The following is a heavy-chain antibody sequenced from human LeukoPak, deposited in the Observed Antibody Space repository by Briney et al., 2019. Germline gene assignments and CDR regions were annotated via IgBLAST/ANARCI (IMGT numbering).Heavy chain of an antibody. CDR1: GFTFSGSA. CDR2: IRSKANSYAT. D-gene: IGHD5-18*01. Sequence: GGSLRLSCAASGFTFSGSAMHWVRQASGKGLEWVGRIRSKANSYATAYAASVKVRFTISRDDSKNTAYLQMNSLKTEDTAVYYCTAMDTAVRADYWGQGTLVTVSS. CDR3: TAMDTAVRADY. J-gene: IGHJ4*02. V-gene: IGHV3-73*01.